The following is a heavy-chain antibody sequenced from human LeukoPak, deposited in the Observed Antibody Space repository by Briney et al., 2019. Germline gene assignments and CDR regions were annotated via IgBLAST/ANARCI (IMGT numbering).Heavy chain of an antibody. CDR3: ASHLEWSNWFDP. D-gene: IGHD3-3*01. CDR1: GGSISSYY. V-gene: IGHV4-4*07. CDR2: IYTSGST. Sequence: SSETLSLTCTVSGGSISSYYWSWIRQPAGKGLEWIGRIYTSGSTNYNPSLKSRVTMSVDTSKNQFSLKLSSVTAADTAVYYCASHLEWSNWFDPWGQGTLVTVSS. J-gene: IGHJ5*02.